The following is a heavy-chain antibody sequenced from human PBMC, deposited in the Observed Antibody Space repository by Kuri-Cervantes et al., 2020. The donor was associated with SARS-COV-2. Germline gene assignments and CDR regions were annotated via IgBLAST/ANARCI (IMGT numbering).Heavy chain of an antibody. Sequence: GESLKISWASSGFTFADYGMSWVRQAPGKGLEWVSAINWNGGSTGYADSVKGRFTISRDNAKNSLYLQMNSLRAEDTALYHCARVSTVTNGPGTRNYYYYYMDVWGKGTTVTVSS. CDR1: GFTFADYG. CDR2: INWNGGST. D-gene: IGHD4-17*01. V-gene: IGHV3-20*01. CDR3: ARVSTVTNGPGTRNYYYYYMDV. J-gene: IGHJ6*03.